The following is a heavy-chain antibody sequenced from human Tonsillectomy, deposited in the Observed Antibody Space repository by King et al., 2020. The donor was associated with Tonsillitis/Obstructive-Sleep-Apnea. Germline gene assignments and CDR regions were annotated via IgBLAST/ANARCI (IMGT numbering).Heavy chain of an antibody. D-gene: IGHD3-9*01. J-gene: IGHJ6*02. Sequence: QLQESGPGLVKPSQTLSLTCTVSGGSISSGDYYWSWIRQPPGKGLEWIGYIYYSGSTYYNPSLKSRVTISVDTSKNQFSLKLSSVTAAATAVYYCVRQLRYFDWLSSYYYGMDVWGQGTTVTVSS. CDR1: GGSISSGDYY. V-gene: IGHV4-30-4*01. CDR3: VRQLRYFDWLSSYYYGMDV. CDR2: IYYSGST.